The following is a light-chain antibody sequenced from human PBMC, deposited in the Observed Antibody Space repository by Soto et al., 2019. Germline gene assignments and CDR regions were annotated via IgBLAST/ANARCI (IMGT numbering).Light chain of an antibody. CDR3: QQSNNWPPTT. CDR1: QSVSSS. CDR2: GAS. V-gene: IGKV3-15*01. J-gene: IGKJ5*01. Sequence: EIVMTQSPATLSVSPGERATLSCRASQSVSSSLAWYRQKPGQAPRLLIYGASTRSTGIPARFSASGSGTEFTLTFCILQSEDFAVYFGQQSNNWPPTTFGQGTRLENK.